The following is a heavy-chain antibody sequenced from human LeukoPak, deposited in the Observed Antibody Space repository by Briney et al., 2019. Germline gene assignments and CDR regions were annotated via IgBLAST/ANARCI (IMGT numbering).Heavy chain of an antibody. Sequence: GGSLRLSCAASGFTFSYYAMHWVRQAPGKGLEYVSAISSNGGSTYYANSVKGRFTISGDNSKNTLFLQMGSLRAEDMAVYYCAREYCDTTTCYKTIDYWGQGTLVTVSS. J-gene: IGHJ4*02. D-gene: IGHD2-2*02. CDR1: GFTFSYYA. V-gene: IGHV3-64*01. CDR3: AREYCDTTTCYKTIDY. CDR2: ISSNGGST.